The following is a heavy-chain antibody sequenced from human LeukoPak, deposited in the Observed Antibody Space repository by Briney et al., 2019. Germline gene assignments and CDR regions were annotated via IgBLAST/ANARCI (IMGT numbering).Heavy chain of an antibody. D-gene: IGHD6-6*01. CDR1: GFIFSRYA. Sequence: GGSLRLSCAASGFIFSRYAMSWVRQAPGKGLEWVSAIGGDGGSTYSADSVKGRFTISRDDSKNTLYLQMNSLTAEGTAVYYCAKGSAVGRPYYFDSWGQGTLVTVSS. J-gene: IGHJ4*02. CDR3: AKGSAVGRPYYFDS. CDR2: IGGDGGST. V-gene: IGHV3-23*01.